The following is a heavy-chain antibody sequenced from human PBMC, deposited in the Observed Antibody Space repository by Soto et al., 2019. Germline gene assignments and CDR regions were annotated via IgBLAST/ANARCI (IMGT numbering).Heavy chain of an antibody. CDR3: ARPLEQYQLGFGMDV. CDR2: IWYDGSKI. D-gene: IGHD6-19*01. J-gene: IGHJ6*01. V-gene: IGHV3-33*01. CDR1: GFTFSTYA. Sequence: VQLVQSGGGVVQPGGSLRLSCAASGFTFSTYAVHWVRQAPGKGLEWVAVIWYDGSKIYYADSVKGRFTISRDDSKSTLYLQMDSLRAEDTAVYYCARPLEQYQLGFGMDVWGQGSPVTVSS.